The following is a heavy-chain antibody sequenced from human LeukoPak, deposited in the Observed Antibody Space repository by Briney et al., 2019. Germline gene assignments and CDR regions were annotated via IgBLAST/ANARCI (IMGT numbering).Heavy chain of an antibody. V-gene: IGHV4-4*07. Sequence: SETPSLTCTVSGGSISSYYWSWIRQPAGKGLEWIGRIYTSGSTNYNPSLKSRVTMSVDTSKNQFSLKLSSVTAADKAVYYCARSCRILDIVATIRARLGGNGFDIWGQGTMVTVSS. D-gene: IGHD5-12*01. CDR3: ARSCRILDIVATIRARLGGNGFDI. CDR1: GGSISSYY. J-gene: IGHJ3*02. CDR2: IYTSGST.